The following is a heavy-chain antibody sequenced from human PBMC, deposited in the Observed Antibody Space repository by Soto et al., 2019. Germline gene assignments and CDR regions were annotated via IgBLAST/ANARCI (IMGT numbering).Heavy chain of an antibody. Sequence: PGGSPRLSCTTSGFTVSSSHMTWVRQAPGKGLEWVSVIYSGGSSYYAVSVQGRFTISRDNSKNTVYLQMNSLRGEDTAMYYCARLGPYGSESYSFRYNWFDPWGQGTQVTVSS. CDR2: IYSGGSS. CDR1: GFTVSSSH. CDR3: ARLGPYGSESYSFRYNWFDP. V-gene: IGHV3-53*01. J-gene: IGHJ5*02. D-gene: IGHD3-10*01.